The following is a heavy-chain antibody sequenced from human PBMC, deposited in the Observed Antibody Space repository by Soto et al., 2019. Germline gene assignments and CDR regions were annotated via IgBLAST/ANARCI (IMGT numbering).Heavy chain of an antibody. CDR2: IGGNGADT. J-gene: IGHJ4*02. V-gene: IGHV3-23*01. CDR3: AIPSGLTVTGPDY. D-gene: IGHD6-19*01. CDR1: GFIFSNYA. Sequence: GGSLRLSCAASGFIFSNYAMSWVRQAPGKGLEWASAIGGNGADTYYADSVKGRFTISRDNSKNTLYLQMNSLRAEDTAVYFCAIPSGLTVTGPDYWGQGTLVTVS.